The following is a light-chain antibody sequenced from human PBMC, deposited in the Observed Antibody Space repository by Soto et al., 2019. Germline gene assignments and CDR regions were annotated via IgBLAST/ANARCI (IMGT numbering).Light chain of an antibody. CDR1: QSVSKNY. J-gene: IGKJ4*01. Sequence: EIVLTQSPGTLSLSPGERGTLSCRASQSVSKNYLAWYQQKPGQAPRLLIYGASSRATGIPDRFNGSGSGTDFTLTISRLEPEDFAVYSCQQYARSPLTFGGGTKVE. CDR2: GAS. V-gene: IGKV3-20*01. CDR3: QQYARSPLT.